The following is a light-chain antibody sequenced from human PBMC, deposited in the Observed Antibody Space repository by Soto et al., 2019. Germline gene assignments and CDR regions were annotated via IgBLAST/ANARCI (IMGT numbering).Light chain of an antibody. CDR1: PSVLYSSNNKNY. V-gene: IGKV4-1*01. CDR3: QQYYSTPPTWT. Sequence: DIVMTQSQDSLAESLGEMATINCKSSPSVLYSSNNKNYLAWYQQKLGQPPKLLIYWASTRESGVPDRFSGSGSGPDFTLTICSLQAEHVAVYYCQQYYSTPPTWTFGQGTKVEIK. J-gene: IGKJ1*01. CDR2: WAS.